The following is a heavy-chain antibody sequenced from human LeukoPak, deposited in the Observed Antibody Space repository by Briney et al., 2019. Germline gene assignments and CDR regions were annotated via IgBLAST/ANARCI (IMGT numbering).Heavy chain of an antibody. J-gene: IGHJ3*02. V-gene: IGHV4-39*02. Sequence: SETLSLTCTVSGGSISSSSYYWGWIRQPPGKGLEWIGSIYLSGSTYYNPSLKSRVTISVDTSKNQFSLKLSSVTAADTAVYYCARDFRGSVDAFDIWGQGTMVAVSS. CDR1: GGSISSSSYY. CDR2: IYLSGST. CDR3: ARDFRGSVDAFDI.